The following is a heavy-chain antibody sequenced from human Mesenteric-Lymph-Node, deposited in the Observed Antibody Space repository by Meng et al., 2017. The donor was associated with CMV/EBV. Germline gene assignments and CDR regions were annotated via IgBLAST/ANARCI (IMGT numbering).Heavy chain of an antibody. CDR3: ARGRLTGSSSANDW. CDR1: CGSFSGYY. CDR2: INHSGNT. J-gene: IGHJ4*02. Sequence: SETLSLTCAVYCGSFSGYYWSWIRQAPGKGLEWIGEINHSGNTNYNPSLKSRVTISVDTSKNQFSLKVRSVTAADTAVYHCARGRLTGSSSANDWWGQGTLVTVSS. D-gene: IGHD6-6*01. V-gene: IGHV4-34*01.